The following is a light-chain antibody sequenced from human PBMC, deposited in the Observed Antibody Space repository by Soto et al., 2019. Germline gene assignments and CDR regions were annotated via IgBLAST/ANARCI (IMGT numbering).Light chain of an antibody. CDR3: QQRKSYPIT. CDR1: QDINTY. V-gene: IGKV1-9*01. Sequence: DLQLTQSPSFLSASVGDRVTITCRASQDINTYLAWYQQKPGKAPKLLILSASTLQNGVPSRFSGSGSGSEFTVTITSLQPEDFATYYCQQRKSYPITFGQGTRLEIK. J-gene: IGKJ5*01. CDR2: SAS.